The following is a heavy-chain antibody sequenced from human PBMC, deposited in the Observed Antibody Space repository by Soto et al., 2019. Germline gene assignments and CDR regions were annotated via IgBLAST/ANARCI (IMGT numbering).Heavy chain of an antibody. J-gene: IGHJ4*01. CDR2: MTQNGDTT. Sequence: HPGGSVRLACRGSGFTFSDFAMNWVGQAPNKGLEWFSTMTQNGDTTDYAESVRGRFTLPRDNPTNILCMHLTTLRADDTAIYFCAKQVYDGSPYSFSSWGHVTLVTVS. V-gene: IGHV3-23*01. D-gene: IGHD3-22*01. CDR3: AKQVYDGSPYSFSS. CDR1: GFTFSDFA.